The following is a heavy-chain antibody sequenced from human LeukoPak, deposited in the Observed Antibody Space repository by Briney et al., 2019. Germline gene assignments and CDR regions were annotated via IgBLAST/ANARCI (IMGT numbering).Heavy chain of an antibody. V-gene: IGHV4-4*02. CDR2: IYHSGST. J-gene: IGHJ4*02. Sequence: PSETLSLTCAVSGGSNSSSNWWSWVRQPPGKGLEWIGEIYHSGSTNYNPSLKSRVTISVDTSRKQFSLKLSFVTAADTAIYYCVMPYGGSYGGFDYWGQGSLVTVSS. CDR3: VMPYGGSYGGFDY. D-gene: IGHD1-26*01. CDR1: GGSNSSSNW.